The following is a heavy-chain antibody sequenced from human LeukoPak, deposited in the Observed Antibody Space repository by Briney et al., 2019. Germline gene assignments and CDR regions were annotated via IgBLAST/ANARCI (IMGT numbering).Heavy chain of an antibody. CDR1: GGSFSGYY. Sequence: SETLSLTCAVHGGSFSGYYWSWIRQPPGKGLEWIGEINHSESTNYNPSLKSRVTISVDTSKNQFSLKLSSVTAADTAVYYCARVLGCSTTSCYAAYIDSWGQGTLVTVSS. CDR3: ARVLGCSTTSCYAAYIDS. CDR2: INHSEST. V-gene: IGHV4-34*01. J-gene: IGHJ4*02. D-gene: IGHD2-2*01.